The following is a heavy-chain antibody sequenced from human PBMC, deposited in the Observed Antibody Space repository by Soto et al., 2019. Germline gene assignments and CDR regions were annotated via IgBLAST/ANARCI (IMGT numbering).Heavy chain of an antibody. CDR2: ISGYDGNT. CDR1: GYTFTSYG. J-gene: IGHJ5*02. CDR3: AIHISQWPNWFDP. Sequence: GASVKVSCKASGYTFTSYGISWVRQAPGEGLEWVGWISGYDGNTDYAHKFRGRVTMTTDTSTNTAYMDLRSLRSDDTAVYYCAIHISQWPNWFDPWCQGTPVTVSS. D-gene: IGHD2-8*01. V-gene: IGHV1-18*01.